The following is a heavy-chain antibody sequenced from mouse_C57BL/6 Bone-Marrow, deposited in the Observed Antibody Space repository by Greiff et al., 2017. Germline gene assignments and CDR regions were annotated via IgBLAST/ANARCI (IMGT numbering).Heavy chain of an antibody. CDR3: AREADYYGNGDWYFDV. CDR1: GYTFTSYW. V-gene: IGHV1-59*01. J-gene: IGHJ1*03. Sequence: QVQLQQPGAELVRPGTSVQLSCKASGYTFTSYWMHWVKQRPGQGLEWIGVIDPSDGYTNSNQTFKGKATLTVDTSSSTAYRQLSSLSSEDSAVYYCAREADYYGNGDWYFDVWGTGTTVTDSS. D-gene: IGHD2-1*01. CDR2: IDPSDGYT.